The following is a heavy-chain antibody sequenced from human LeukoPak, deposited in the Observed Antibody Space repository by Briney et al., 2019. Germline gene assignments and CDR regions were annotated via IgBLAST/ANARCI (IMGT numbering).Heavy chain of an antibody. J-gene: IGHJ4*02. D-gene: IGHD6-13*01. Sequence: GGSLRLSCAASGFTFSSYSMNWVRQAPGKGLEWLSYITGGSSTITYYADSVKGRFTISRDNAKNSLYLQMNSLRAEDTAVYYCASSRGSWPDYFDYWGQGTLVTVSS. CDR3: ASSRGSWPDYFDY. CDR1: GFTFSSYS. CDR2: ITGGSSTIT. V-gene: IGHV3-48*04.